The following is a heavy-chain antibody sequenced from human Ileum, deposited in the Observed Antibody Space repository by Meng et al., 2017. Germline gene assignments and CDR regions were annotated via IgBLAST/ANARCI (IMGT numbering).Heavy chain of an antibody. CDR2: MYHSGTT. CDR1: GASISSGNW. D-gene: IGHD6-19*01. CDR3: ARHIGVPGTRGFDY. V-gene: IGHV4-4*02. Sequence: PESDPGLVQPSETLSLTCSVAGASISSGNWWSWVRQSPGKGLEWIGEMYHSGTTNYHPSLKSRVTISLDTSKNQLSLKLTSVTAADTAVYYCARHIGVPGTRGFDYWGQGTLVTVSS. J-gene: IGHJ4*02.